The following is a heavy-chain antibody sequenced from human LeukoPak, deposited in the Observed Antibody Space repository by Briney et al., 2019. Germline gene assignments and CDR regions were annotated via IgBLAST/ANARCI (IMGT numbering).Heavy chain of an antibody. CDR3: AKERARVVVTAISWGIDY. J-gene: IGHJ4*02. CDR2: ISYDGGNK. D-gene: IGHD2-21*02. V-gene: IGHV3-30*18. Sequence: GRSLRLSCAVSGFTFQTFGIHWVRQTPGKGLEWVAVISYDGGNKYYADSVKGRFTISRDNSKNTLYLQMNSLRAEDTAVYYCAKERARVVVTAISWGIDYWGQGTLVTVSS. CDR1: GFTFQTFG.